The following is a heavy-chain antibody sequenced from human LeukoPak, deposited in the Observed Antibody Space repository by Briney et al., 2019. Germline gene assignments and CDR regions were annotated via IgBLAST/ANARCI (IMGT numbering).Heavy chain of an antibody. CDR1: GFTFRSYL. J-gene: IGHJ6*02. CDR3: AKDPFNGMDV. Sequence: PGGSLRLSCAASGFTFRSYLMNWVRQAPGKGLEWVSGISGNGDVTYYADSVKGRFAISRDNSKNTLYLQMNSLRAEDTAAYYCAKDPFNGMDVWGQETTVTVSS. V-gene: IGHV3-23*01. CDR2: ISGNGDVT.